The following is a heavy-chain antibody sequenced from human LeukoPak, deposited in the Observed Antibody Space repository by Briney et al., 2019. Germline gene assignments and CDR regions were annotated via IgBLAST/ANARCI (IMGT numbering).Heavy chain of an antibody. J-gene: IGHJ3*01. V-gene: IGHV3-23*01. CDR3: AKGGYFDFEN. D-gene: IGHD3-9*01. CDR1: GFTFSTHD. Sequence: PGGSLRLSCADSGFTFSTHDMQWVRQAPGTGLEWVAGISRSGATYNTDSVKGRFTISRDNSRTTLDLQMKGLRAEDTALHYCAKGGYFDFENWGQGTMVTVSS. CDR2: ISRSGAT.